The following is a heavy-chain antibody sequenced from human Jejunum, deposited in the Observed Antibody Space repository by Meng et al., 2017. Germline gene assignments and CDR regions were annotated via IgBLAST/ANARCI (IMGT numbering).Heavy chain of an antibody. J-gene: IGHJ4*02. CDR2: ISYSGST. Sequence: QVERQESGPGLVQPSETLSITCNVSGGSVSSDRYYWGWIRQPPGKRLEWLGSISYSGSTYDNPSLKSRVTLSVDTSKNQFSLRLTSVTAADTAVYYCASNEDYWGQGTLVTVSS. V-gene: IGHV4-39*01. D-gene: IGHD2-8*01. CDR3: ASNEDY. CDR1: GGSVSSDRYY.